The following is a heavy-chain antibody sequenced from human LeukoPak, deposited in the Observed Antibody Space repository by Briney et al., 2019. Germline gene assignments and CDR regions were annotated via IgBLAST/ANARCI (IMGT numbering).Heavy chain of an antibody. J-gene: IGHJ4*02. D-gene: IGHD1-14*01. Sequence: GGSLRFSCAASGFTLSRYWMSWVRQARGKGLEWVANINEDGGERHYVDTVKGRFTISRDNAKNSLYLQMNSLRAEDTAVYYCARGGNLENWGRGTLVTVSS. CDR2: INEDGGER. CDR3: ARGGNLEN. V-gene: IGHV3-7*01. CDR1: GFTLSRYW.